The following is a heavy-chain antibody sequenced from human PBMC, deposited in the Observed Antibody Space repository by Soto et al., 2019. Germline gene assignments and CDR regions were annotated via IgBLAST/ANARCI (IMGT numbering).Heavy chain of an antibody. D-gene: IGHD4-4*01. CDR3: ARCPSHYDPNWFDA. CDR1: GGSISSGY. Sequence: SETLSLTCSVSGGSISSGYWTWIRHPPGKGLEWIGYIYLGGSINYNPSLKSRVTLSVDMSTNQFSLKLTSVSATDTAVYYCARCPSHYDPNWFDAWGQGTLVTVS. J-gene: IGHJ5*02. CDR2: IYLGGSI. V-gene: IGHV4-4*08.